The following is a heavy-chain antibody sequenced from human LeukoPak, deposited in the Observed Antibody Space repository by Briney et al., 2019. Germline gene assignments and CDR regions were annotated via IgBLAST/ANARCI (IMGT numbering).Heavy chain of an antibody. V-gene: IGHV1-2*02. CDR3: ARDTLRYFDWLEMSSYYYYGIDV. CDR1: GYTFTGYY. CDR2: INPNSGGT. Sequence: GASVKVSCKASGYTFTGYYMHWVRHAPGQGLEWMGWINPNSGGTNYAQKFQGRVTMTRDTSISTAYMELSRLRSDDTAVYYCARDTLRYFDWLEMSSYYYYGIDVWGQGTTVTVSS. D-gene: IGHD3-9*01. J-gene: IGHJ6*02.